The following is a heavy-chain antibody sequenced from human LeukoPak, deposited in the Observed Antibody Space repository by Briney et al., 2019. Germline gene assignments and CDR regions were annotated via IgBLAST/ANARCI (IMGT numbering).Heavy chain of an antibody. CDR2: INHSGST. D-gene: IGHD2-2*01. J-gene: IGHJ5*02. Sequence: PSETLSLTCAVSGGSISSSNWWSWVRQPPGKGLEWIGEINHSGSTNYNPSLKSRVTISVDTSKNQFSLKLSSVTAADTAVYYCARGLMLVVVVPAAMKAHSNWFDPWGQGTLVTVSS. CDR1: GGSISSSNW. CDR3: ARGLMLVVVVPAAMKAHSNWFDP. V-gene: IGHV4-4*02.